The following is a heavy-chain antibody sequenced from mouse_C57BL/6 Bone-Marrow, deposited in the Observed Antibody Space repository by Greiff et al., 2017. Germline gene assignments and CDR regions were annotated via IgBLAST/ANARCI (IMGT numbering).Heavy chain of an antibody. CDR3: ARLRRHLFDY. V-gene: IGHV1-81*01. CDR2: IYPRSGNT. CDR1: GYTFTSYG. Sequence: VQVVESGAELARPGASVKLSCKASGYTFTSYGISWVKQRPGQGLEWIGEIYPRSGNTYYNEKFKGKATLTADKSSSTAYMELRSLTSEDSAVYCCARLRRHLFDYWGRGTTLTVSA. D-gene: IGHD2-12*01. J-gene: IGHJ2*01.